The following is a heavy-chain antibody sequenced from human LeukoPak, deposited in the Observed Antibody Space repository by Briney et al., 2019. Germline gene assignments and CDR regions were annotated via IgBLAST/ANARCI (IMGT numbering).Heavy chain of an antibody. CDR1: GFTFTTYS. CDR3: ARVGYTYVYFDY. J-gene: IGHJ4*02. V-gene: IGHV3-48*01. CDR2: ISSTSRTI. Sequence: GGTLRLSCAGSGFTFTTYSMNWVRQAPGKGLEWVSYISSTSRTIYCADSAKGRFTISRDNAKNSLYLHMNSLRAEDTALYYCARVGYTYVYFDYWGQGTLVTVPS. D-gene: IGHD5-18*01.